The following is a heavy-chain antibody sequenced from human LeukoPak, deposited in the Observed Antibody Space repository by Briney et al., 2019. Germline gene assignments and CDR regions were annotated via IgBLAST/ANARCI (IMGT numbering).Heavy chain of an antibody. D-gene: IGHD3-10*01. V-gene: IGHV4-4*07. CDR1: GGSITGYY. CDR2: VSDTGRA. Sequence: SETLSLTCTVSGGSITGYYWTWMRQPAGKGLEWIGRVSDTGRAYYNPSLERRVTISLDTSNNRFSLKVTSVTAADTAVYYCARDGTMVRGVYDYWGQGTLVTVSS. J-gene: IGHJ4*02. CDR3: ARDGTMVRGVYDY.